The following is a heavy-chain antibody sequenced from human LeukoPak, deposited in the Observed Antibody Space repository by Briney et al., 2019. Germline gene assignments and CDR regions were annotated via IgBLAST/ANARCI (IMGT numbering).Heavy chain of an antibody. CDR3: VRGYRGFDH. Sequence: GGSLRLSCAVSGFTFSDHYMDWVRQAPGKGLEWVARSRNKDHRHSTEYATSVKGRFIISRDDSRNSLDLQMNGLNSDDTALYYCVRGYRGFDHWGQGTMVTVSS. CDR2: SRNKDHRHST. CDR1: GFTFSDHY. V-gene: IGHV3-72*01. J-gene: IGHJ4*02. D-gene: IGHD3-10*01.